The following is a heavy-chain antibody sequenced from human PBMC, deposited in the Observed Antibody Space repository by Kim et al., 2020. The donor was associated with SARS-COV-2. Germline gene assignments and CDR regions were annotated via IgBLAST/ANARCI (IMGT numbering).Heavy chain of an antibody. J-gene: IGHJ4*02. CDR1: GFTFSSYG. V-gene: IGHV3-30*18. Sequence: GGSLRLSCAASGFTFSSYGMHWVRQAPGKGLEWVAVISYDGSDKYYADSVKGRFTISRDNSKNTLYLQMNSLRAEDTAVYYCAKDQQYQLPSHWGQGTL. CDR3: AKDQQYQLPSH. D-gene: IGHD2-2*01. CDR2: ISYDGSDK.